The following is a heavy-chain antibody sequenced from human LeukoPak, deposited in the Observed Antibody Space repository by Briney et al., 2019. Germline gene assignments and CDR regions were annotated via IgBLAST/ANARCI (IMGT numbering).Heavy chain of an antibody. CDR3: AKVITSSWYSRYYFDY. CDR1: GFTFSSYA. D-gene: IGHD6-13*01. V-gene: IGHV3-23*01. J-gene: IGHJ4*02. CDR2: ISGSGGST. Sequence: GGSLRLSCAASGFTFSSYAMIWVRQPQGKGLEWVSAISGSGGSTYYADSVKGRFTISRDNSKNTLYLQMNSLRAEDTAVYYCAKVITSSWYSRYYFDYWGQGTLVTVSS.